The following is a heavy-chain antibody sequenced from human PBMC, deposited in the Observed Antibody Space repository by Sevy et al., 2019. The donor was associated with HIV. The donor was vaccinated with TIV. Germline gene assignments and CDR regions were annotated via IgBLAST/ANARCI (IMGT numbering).Heavy chain of an antibody. CDR2: INPSGGST. D-gene: IGHD5-12*01. J-gene: IGHJ4*02. CDR3: ARSVDIEATIGGGAYYFDY. V-gene: IGHV1-46*01. CDR1: GYAFTSYY. Sequence: ASVKVSCKSSGYAFTSYYMHWVRQAPGQGLEWMAIINPSGGSTSYSQQFQGRVTMTRDTSTSTVYMELSSLRSEDTAVYYCARSVDIEATIGGGAYYFDYWGQGTLVTVSS.